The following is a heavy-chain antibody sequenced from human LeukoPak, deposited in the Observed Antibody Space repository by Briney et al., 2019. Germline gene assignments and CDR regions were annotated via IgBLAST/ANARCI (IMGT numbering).Heavy chain of an antibody. CDR1: GDSISSYY. V-gene: IGHV4-4*07. Sequence: PSETLSLTCTVSGDSISSYYWSWIRQRAGKRLEWIGRIYASGTTNYNPSLKSRVTMSVDKSKNQFSLKLSSVTAADSAVYYCARGPRLYYYDSSGQGDAFDMWGQGTMVTVSS. CDR3: ARGPRLYYYDSSGQGDAFDM. J-gene: IGHJ3*02. D-gene: IGHD3-22*01. CDR2: IYASGTT.